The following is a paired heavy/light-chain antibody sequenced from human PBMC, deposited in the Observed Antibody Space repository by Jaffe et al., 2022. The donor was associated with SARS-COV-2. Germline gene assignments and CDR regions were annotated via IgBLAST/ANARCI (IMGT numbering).Light chain of an antibody. CDR1: QSVLYSSNNKNY. CDR3: QQYYTSPLT. CDR2: WAS. Sequence: DIVMTQSPDSLAVSLGERATINCKSSQSVLYSSNNKNYLAWYQQKPGQPPKLLIYWASTRESGVPDRFSGSGSGTDFTLTISSLQAEDVALYYCQQYYTSPLTFGGGTKVEIK. V-gene: IGKV4-1*01. J-gene: IGKJ4*01.
Heavy chain of an antibody. CDR2: IFYSGST. V-gene: IGHV4-59*01. D-gene: IGHD6-13*01. CDR1: GGSIRGYY. J-gene: IGHJ5*02. CDR3: ARGHSSSWYWFDP. Sequence: QVQLQESGPGLVKPSESLSLSCTVSGGSIRGYYWTWIRQPPGKGLEWIGHIFYSGSTNYNPSLKSRVTISVDTSQNQFSLRLSSVTAADTAVYYCARGHSSSWYWFDPWGQGTLVTVSS.